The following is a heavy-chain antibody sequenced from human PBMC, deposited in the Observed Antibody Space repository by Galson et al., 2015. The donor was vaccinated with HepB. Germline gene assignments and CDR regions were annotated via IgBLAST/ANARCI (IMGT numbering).Heavy chain of an antibody. CDR1: GFTFSSYS. CDR2: ISSSSSTI. V-gene: IGHV3-48*01. CDR3: ARDPPRIERYSDL. J-gene: IGHJ2*01. D-gene: IGHD1-26*01. Sequence: SLRLSCAASGFTFSSYSMNWVRQAPGKGLEWVSYISSSSSTIYYADSVKGRFTISRDNAKNSLYLQMNSLRAEDTAVYYCARDPPRIERYSDLWGRGTLVTVSS.